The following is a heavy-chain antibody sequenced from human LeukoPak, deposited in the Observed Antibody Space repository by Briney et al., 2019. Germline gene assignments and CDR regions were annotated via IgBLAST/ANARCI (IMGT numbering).Heavy chain of an antibody. D-gene: IGHD5-24*01. Sequence: GGSLRLSCVGSGFTFSDYWMSWVRQAPGKGLEWVANIKQDGSEKDYVDALKGRFTISRGNAKNSLYLQMNSLRAEDTAAYYCARWLELMRNFDWWGQGTLVTVSS. CDR3: ARWLELMRNFDW. J-gene: IGHJ4*02. CDR1: GFTFSDYW. CDR2: IKQDGSEK. V-gene: IGHV3-7*01.